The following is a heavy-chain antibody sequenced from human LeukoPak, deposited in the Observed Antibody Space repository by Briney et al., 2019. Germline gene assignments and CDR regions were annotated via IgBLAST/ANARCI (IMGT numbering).Heavy chain of an antibody. D-gene: IGHD3-22*01. Sequence: ASVKVSCKASGYTFTSYDINWVRQATGQGLEWMGWMNPNSGNTGYAQKFQGRVTITRNTSISTAYMELSSLRSEDTAVYYCARDPYDSSSYYYSYFDYGGRGTLVSVSS. CDR1: GYTFTSYD. CDR3: ARDPYDSSSYYYSYFDY. CDR2: MNPNSGNT. J-gene: IGHJ4*02. V-gene: IGHV1-8*03.